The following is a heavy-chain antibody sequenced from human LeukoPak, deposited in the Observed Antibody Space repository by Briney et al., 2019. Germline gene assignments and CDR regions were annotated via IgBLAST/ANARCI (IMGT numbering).Heavy chain of an antibody. J-gene: IGHJ4*02. CDR2: INPFSGGT. D-gene: IGHD1-26*01. V-gene: IGHV1-2*04. CDR1: GYSFTDYY. Sequence: ASLQVSCKASGYSFTDYYIHWVRQAPGQGLEWMGWINPFSGGTKYAQKFQGWVTMTRDTSISTAYMSRLTSDDTAVYYCARSDEFNSGYLDYWGQGTLVTVSS. CDR3: ARSDEFNSGYLDY.